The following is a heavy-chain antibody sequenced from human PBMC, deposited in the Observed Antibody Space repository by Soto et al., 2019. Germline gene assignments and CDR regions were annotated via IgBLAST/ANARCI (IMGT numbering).Heavy chain of an antibody. CDR1: GFTFSSYA. D-gene: IGHD4-17*01. Sequence: EVQLVESGGGLVQPGGSLRLSCAASGFTFSSYAMHWVRQTPGKGLEYVSTISRNGGSTYYANSVKGRFTISRDNSKNTLYLQMGRLRAEDMAVYYCARDGYSDYSFDYWGQGTLVTVSS. V-gene: IGHV3-64*01. J-gene: IGHJ4*02. CDR3: ARDGYSDYSFDY. CDR2: ISRNGGST.